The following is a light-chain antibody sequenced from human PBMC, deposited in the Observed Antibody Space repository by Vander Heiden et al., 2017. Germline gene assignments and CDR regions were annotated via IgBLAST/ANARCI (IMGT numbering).Light chain of an antibody. V-gene: IGKV1-39*01. CDR1: QGISSY. CDR2: AAS. CDR3: QQSYSTPPS. J-gene: IGKJ4*01. Sequence: DIQMTQSPSSLSESVGDRVTITCRASQGISSYLNWYQQKPVKAPKLLIYAASSLQSGVPSRFSGSGSGTDFTLTISSLQPEDFATYYCQQSYSTPPSFGGGTKVEIK.